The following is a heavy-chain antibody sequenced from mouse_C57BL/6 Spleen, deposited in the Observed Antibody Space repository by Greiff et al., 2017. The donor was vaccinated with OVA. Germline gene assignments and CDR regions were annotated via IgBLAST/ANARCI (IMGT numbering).Heavy chain of an antibody. D-gene: IGHD2-3*01. V-gene: IGHV5-16*01. CDR2: INYDGSST. CDR1: GFTFSDYY. CDR3: ARGGYDGYYGFYAMDY. Sequence: EVKVVESEGGLVQPGSSMKLSCTASGFTFSDYYMAWVRQVPEKGLEWVANINYDGSSTYYLDSLKSRFIISRDNAKNILYLQMSSLKSEDTATYYCARGGYDGYYGFYAMDYWGQGTSVTVSS. J-gene: IGHJ4*01.